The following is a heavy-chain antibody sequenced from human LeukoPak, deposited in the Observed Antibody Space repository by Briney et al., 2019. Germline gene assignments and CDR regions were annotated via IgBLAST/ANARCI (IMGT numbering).Heavy chain of an antibody. J-gene: IGHJ4*03. CDR3: ARGPTISETGYFDY. CDR1: GGSFSGYY. Sequence: PSETLSLICAVYGGSFSGYYWSWIRQSPGRGLEWIGEINHSGDTNYNSSVKSRVTISVDTSKNQFSLKVRSLTAADTAVYYCARGPTISETGYFDYWGQGTLVTVSS. D-gene: IGHD1-1*01. CDR2: INHSGDT. V-gene: IGHV4-34*01.